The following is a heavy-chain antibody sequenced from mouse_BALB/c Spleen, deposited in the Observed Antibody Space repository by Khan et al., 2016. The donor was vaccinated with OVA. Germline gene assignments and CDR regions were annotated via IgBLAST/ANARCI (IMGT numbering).Heavy chain of an antibody. V-gene: IGHV1-5*01. CDR2: IYPGNSDT. J-gene: IGHJ3*01. D-gene: IGHD2-3*01. Sequence: MQLEESGTVLARPGASVKMSCKASGSTFTSYWIHWVKQRPGQGLEWIGAIYPGNSDTSYNQRFKGKAKLTAVTSTSTAYMELSSLTNEDSAVYYCTYDGYFVGWFAYWGQGTLVTVSA. CDR1: GSTFTSYW. CDR3: TYDGYFVGWFAY.